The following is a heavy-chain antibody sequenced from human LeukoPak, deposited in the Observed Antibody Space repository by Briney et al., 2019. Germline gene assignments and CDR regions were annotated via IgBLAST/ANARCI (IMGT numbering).Heavy chain of an antibody. CDR2: ISSSGSTI. Sequence: GGSLRLSCAASGFTFSSYEMNWVRQAPGKGLEWVSFISSSGSTIYYADSVKGRFTISRDNAKNSLYLQMNSLRAEDTAVYYCARETYGGNGDYFDYWGQGTLVTVSS. CDR1: GFTFSSYE. J-gene: IGHJ4*02. V-gene: IGHV3-48*03. CDR3: ARETYGGNGDYFDY. D-gene: IGHD4-23*01.